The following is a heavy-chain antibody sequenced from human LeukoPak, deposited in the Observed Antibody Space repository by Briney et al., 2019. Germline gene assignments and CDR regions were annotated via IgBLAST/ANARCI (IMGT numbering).Heavy chain of an antibody. CDR1: GFTFSSYW. CDR2: INSDGSST. V-gene: IGHV3-74*01. Sequence: PGGSLRLSCAASGFTFSSYWMHWVRQAPGKGLVWVSRINSDGSSTSYADSVKGRFTVSRDNAKNTLYLQMNSLRAEDTAVYYCAKVTVRGVWFGEPTSFDYWGQGTLVTVSS. J-gene: IGHJ4*02. D-gene: IGHD3-10*01. CDR3: AKVTVRGVWFGEPTSFDY.